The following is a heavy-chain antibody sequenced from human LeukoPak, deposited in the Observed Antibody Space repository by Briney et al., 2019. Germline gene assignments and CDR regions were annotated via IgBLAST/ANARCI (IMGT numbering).Heavy chain of an antibody. D-gene: IGHD4-23*01. CDR3: ARDRKTTVVTPEFVP. CDR2: INHSGST. V-gene: IGHV4-34*01. Sequence: SETLSLTCAVYGGSFSGYYWSWIRQPPGKGLEWIGEINHSGSTNYNPSLKSRVTISVDTSKNQFSLKLSSVTAADTAVYYCARDRKTTVVTPEFVPWGQGTLVTVSS. CDR1: GGSFSGYY. J-gene: IGHJ5*02.